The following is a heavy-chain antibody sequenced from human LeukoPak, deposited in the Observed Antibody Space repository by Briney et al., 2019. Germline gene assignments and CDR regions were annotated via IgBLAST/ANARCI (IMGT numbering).Heavy chain of an antibody. CDR1: GTSISSSAYY. CDR3: ARQASDYYYYYMDV. Sequence: SETLSLTCTVSGTSISSSAYYWGWIRQVPGMGLEWIGSIYYSGTAYYNPSLESRVTISEDTSRSRFSLMLTSVTAADTAVYYCARQASDYYYYYMDVWGQGTTVIVAS. V-gene: IGHV4-39*01. J-gene: IGHJ6*03. CDR2: IYYSGTA.